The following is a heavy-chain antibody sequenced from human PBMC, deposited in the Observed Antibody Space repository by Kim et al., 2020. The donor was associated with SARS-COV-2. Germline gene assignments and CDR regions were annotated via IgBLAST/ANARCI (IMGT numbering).Heavy chain of an antibody. CDR3: AREADDSSGSTYGMDV. Sequence: ADSVKGRFSISRDNAKNSLYLQMNRLRAEDTAVYYCAREADDSSGSTYGMDVWGQGTTVTVSS. D-gene: IGHD3-22*01. V-gene: IGHV3-21*01. J-gene: IGHJ6*02.